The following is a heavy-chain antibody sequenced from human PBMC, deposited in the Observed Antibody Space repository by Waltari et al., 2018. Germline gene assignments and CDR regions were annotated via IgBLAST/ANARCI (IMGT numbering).Heavy chain of an antibody. CDR2: IRSDGSNI. Sequence: QVQLVESGGGVVQPGESLRLSCAASGFTFSTSGLHWVRQAPGKGREGVAYIRSDGSNINYADSVKGRFTISRDNSKNTLYLQMNSLRAEDTAVYYCATYSASRGFNYWGQGTLVTVSS. D-gene: IGHD6-13*01. V-gene: IGHV3-30*02. CDR3: ATYSASRGFNY. CDR1: GFTFSTSG. J-gene: IGHJ4*02.